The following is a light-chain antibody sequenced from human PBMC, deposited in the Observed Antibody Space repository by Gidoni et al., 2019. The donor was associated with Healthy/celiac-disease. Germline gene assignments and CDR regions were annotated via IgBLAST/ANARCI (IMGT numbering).Light chain of an antibody. CDR3: QQYNNWRIT. J-gene: IGKJ5*01. Sequence: IVMTQSPATLSVSPGERATLSCRASQSVSSNLAWYQQKPGQAPRLLIYGASTRATAIPARFSGSGSGTEFTLTISSLQSEDFAVYYCQQYNNWRITFGQGTRLEIK. CDR2: GAS. CDR1: QSVSSN. V-gene: IGKV3-15*01.